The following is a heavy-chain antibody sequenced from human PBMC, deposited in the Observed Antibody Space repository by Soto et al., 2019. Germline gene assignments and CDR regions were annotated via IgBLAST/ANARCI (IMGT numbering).Heavy chain of an antibody. Sequence: SETLSLTCTVSGGSVSSGSYYWSWIRQPPGKGLEWIGYIYYSGSTNYNPSLKSRVTISVDTSKNQFSLKLGSVTAADTAVYYCARDGSYYDSSGYHLNWFDPWGQGTLVTVSS. CDR3: ARDGSYYDSSGYHLNWFDP. D-gene: IGHD3-22*01. CDR2: IYYSGST. J-gene: IGHJ5*02. V-gene: IGHV4-61*01. CDR1: GGSVSSGSYY.